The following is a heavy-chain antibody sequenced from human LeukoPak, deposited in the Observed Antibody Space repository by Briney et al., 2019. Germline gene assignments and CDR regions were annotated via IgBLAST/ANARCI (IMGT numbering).Heavy chain of an antibody. D-gene: IGHD2-15*01. CDR2: ISAYNGNT. CDR1: GYTFTSYG. J-gene: IGHJ4*02. Sequence: ASVKVSCKASGYTFTSYGISWVRQAPGQGLEWMGWISAYNGNTNYAQKLQGRVTMTTGTSTSTAYMELRSLRSDDTAVYYCARLVVVVVAATPLLYYFDYWGQGTLVTVSS. V-gene: IGHV1-18*01. CDR3: ARLVVVVVAATPLLYYFDY.